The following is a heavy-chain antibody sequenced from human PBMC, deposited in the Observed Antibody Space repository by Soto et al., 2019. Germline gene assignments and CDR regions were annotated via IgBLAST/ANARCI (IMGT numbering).Heavy chain of an antibody. CDR2: IRSKAYGGTT. J-gene: IGHJ5*02. CDR3: TRESLYYDFWSGYPRGGDNWFDP. Sequence: GGSLRLSCTASGFTFGDYAMSWFRQAPGKGLEWVGFIRSKAYGGTTEYAASVKGRFTISRDDSNSIAYLQMNSLKTEDTAVYYCTRESLYYDFWSGYPRGGDNWFDPWGQGTLVTGSS. CDR1: GFTFGDYA. D-gene: IGHD3-3*01. V-gene: IGHV3-49*03.